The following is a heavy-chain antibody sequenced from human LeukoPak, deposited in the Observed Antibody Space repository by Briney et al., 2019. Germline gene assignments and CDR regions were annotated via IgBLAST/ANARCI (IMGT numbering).Heavy chain of an antibody. J-gene: IGHJ4*02. CDR3: ARDYSSSGGHDF. CDR1: GFTFSSYW. Sequence: GGSLRLSCAASGFTFSSYWMTWVRQAPGKGLEWVGNIKPDGSEKYYGDSVKGRFTISRDNAKNSLYLQMNSLRVEDTAVYHCARDYSSSGGHDFWGQRTLATVSS. V-gene: IGHV3-7*04. CDR2: IKPDGSEK. D-gene: IGHD5-12*01.